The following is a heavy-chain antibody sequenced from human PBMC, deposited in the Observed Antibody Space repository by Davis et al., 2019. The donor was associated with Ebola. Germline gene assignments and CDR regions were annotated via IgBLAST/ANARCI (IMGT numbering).Heavy chain of an antibody. D-gene: IGHD6-19*01. V-gene: IGHV3-11*06. J-gene: IGHJ6*02. CDR2: ISSSSSYT. Sequence: GESLKISCAASGFTFSDYYMSWIRQAPGKGLEWVSYISSSSSYTNYADSVKGRFTISRDNAKNSLYLQMNSLRAEDTAVYYCARFPVAGTGGYYYYGMDVWGQGTTVTVSS. CDR3: ARFPVAGTGGYYYYGMDV. CDR1: GFTFSDYY.